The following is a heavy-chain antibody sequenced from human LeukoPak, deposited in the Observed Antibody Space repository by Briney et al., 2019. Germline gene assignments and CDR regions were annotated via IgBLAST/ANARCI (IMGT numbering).Heavy chain of an antibody. CDR3: ARVVLDYGGTGRLFDY. Sequence: LRLSCAASGFTVSSNYMSWIRQPPGKGLEWIGYIYYSGSTYYNPSLKSRVTISVDTSKNQFSLKLSSVTAADTAVYYCARVVLDYGGTGRLFDYWGQGTLVTVSS. CDR1: GFTVSSNY. J-gene: IGHJ4*02. V-gene: IGHV4-30-4*08. CDR2: IYYSGST. D-gene: IGHD4-23*01.